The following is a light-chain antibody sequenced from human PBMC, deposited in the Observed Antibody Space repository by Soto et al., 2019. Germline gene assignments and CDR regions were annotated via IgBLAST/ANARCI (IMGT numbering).Light chain of an antibody. CDR1: EEVRSW. CDR2: KSS. Sequence: DVQMTQSPLTLSASVGDRVTITCRASEEVRSWLAWYQQKPGKAPKLLIYKSSTLESGVPSRFSGYESGTDFTITISSLQPEDVATYYCQQYNIYPFSFGPGTKVEVK. V-gene: IGKV1-5*03. J-gene: IGKJ3*01. CDR3: QQYNIYPFS.